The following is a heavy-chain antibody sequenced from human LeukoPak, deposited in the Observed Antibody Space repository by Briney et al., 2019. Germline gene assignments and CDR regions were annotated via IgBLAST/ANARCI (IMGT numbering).Heavy chain of an antibody. CDR2: IRYDGSNT. J-gene: IGHJ4*02. D-gene: IGHD2/OR15-2a*01. V-gene: IGHV3-30*02. CDR3: AKDGTSYYYIYY. Sequence: PGGSLRLSCAASGFTFNNYGMHWVRQAPGKGLESLAFIRYDGSNTYYADSVKGRFTVSRDDSKNTLYLQMNSLRGDDTAVYYCAKDGTSYYYIYYWGQGTLVTVSS. CDR1: GFTFNNYG.